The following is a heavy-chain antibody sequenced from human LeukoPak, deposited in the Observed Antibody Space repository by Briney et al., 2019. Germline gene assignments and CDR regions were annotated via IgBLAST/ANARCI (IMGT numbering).Heavy chain of an antibody. CDR3: ARGRPGYSSGWYVY. CDR1: GGSISSHY. Sequence: SETLSLTCTVSGGSISSHYWSWIRQPAGKGLEWIGHVYTFGITNYNPSLKSRVTISVDTSKNQFSLKLSSVTAADTAVYYCARGRPGYSSGWYVYWGQGTLVTVSS. CDR2: VYTFGIT. J-gene: IGHJ4*02. V-gene: IGHV4-4*07. D-gene: IGHD6-19*01.